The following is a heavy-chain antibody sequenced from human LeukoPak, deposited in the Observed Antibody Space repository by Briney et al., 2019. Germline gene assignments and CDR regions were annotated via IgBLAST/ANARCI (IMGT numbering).Heavy chain of an antibody. CDR2: ISAYNGNT. CDR3: ARYYYGSGSYYNSDGMDV. CDR1: GYSFTSYG. D-gene: IGHD3-10*01. V-gene: IGHV1-18*04. Sequence: GESLKISCKGSGYSFTSYGISWVRQAPGQGLEWVGWISAYNGNTNYAQKLQGRVTMTTDTSTSTAYMELRSLRSDDTAVYYCARYYYGSGSYYNSDGMDVWGKGTTVTVSS. J-gene: IGHJ6*04.